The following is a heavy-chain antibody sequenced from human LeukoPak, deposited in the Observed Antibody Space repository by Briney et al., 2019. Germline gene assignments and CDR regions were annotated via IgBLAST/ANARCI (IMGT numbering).Heavy chain of an antibody. CDR1: GGSISSYY. V-gene: IGHV4-59*01. Sequence: PSETLSLTCTVSGGSISSYYWSWIRQPPGKGLEWIGYIYYSGSTNYNPSLKSRVTISVDTSKNQISLKLSSVTAADTAVYYCARQAYTYGPFDYWGQGTLVTVSS. CDR2: IYYSGST. J-gene: IGHJ4*02. CDR3: ARQAYTYGPFDY. D-gene: IGHD5-18*01.